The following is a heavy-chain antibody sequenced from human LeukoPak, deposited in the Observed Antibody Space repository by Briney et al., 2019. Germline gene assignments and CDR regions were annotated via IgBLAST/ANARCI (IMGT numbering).Heavy chain of an antibody. D-gene: IGHD3-10*01. CDR2: ISSSSSYI. V-gene: IGHV3-21*04. J-gene: IGHJ4*02. CDR1: GFTFSSYS. Sequence: GGSLRLSCAASGFTFSSYSMNWVRQAPGKGLEWVSSISSSSSYIYYADSVKGRFTISRDNAKNSLYLQMNSLRAEDTAVYYCAMGRYGSGSYYNRGYWGQGTLVTVSS. CDR3: AMGRYGSGSYYNRGY.